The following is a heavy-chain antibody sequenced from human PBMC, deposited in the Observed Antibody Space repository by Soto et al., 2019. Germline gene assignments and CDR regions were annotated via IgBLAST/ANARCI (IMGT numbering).Heavy chain of an antibody. CDR3: ARGSGIVALPGELEDVNYDY. V-gene: IGHV4-34*01. D-gene: IGHD1-1*01. CDR1: GQSFSGHS. Sequence: QVQLQQWGAGLVKPSETLSLSCAVYGQSFSGHSWAWIRQPPGKGLEWIGEINESGSTYYNPSLKSRVTVSTDTSKNQFSLQLSSVSAADTAAYFCARGSGIVALPGELEDVNYDYWGQGTLVNVSS. J-gene: IGHJ4*02. CDR2: INESGST.